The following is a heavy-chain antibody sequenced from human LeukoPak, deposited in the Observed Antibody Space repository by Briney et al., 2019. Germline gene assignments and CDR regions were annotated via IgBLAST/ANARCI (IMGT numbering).Heavy chain of an antibody. CDR3: ARATPLSHDAFDI. CDR2: MNPNSGNT. J-gene: IGHJ3*02. Sequence: ASVKVSCKASGYTFTSYDINWVRRATGQGLEWMGWMNPNSGNTGYAQKFQGRVTMTRNTSISTAYMELSSLRSEDTAVYYCARATPLSHDAFDIWGQGTMVTVSS. CDR1: GYTFTSYD. V-gene: IGHV1-8*01.